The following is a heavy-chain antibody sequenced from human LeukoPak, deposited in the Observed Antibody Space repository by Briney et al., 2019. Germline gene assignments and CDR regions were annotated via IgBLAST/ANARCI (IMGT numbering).Heavy chain of an antibody. CDR1: GGSISSGSYY. V-gene: IGHV4-61*02. D-gene: IGHD2-2*02. J-gene: IGHJ4*02. Sequence: PSETLSLTCTVSGGSISSGSYYWSWIRQPAGKGLEWIGRIYTSGSTNYNPSLESRVTISVDTSKNQFSLKLSSVTAADTAVYYCAREDYCSSTSCYTHLDYWGQGTLVTVSS. CDR3: AREDYCSSTSCYTHLDY. CDR2: IYTSGST.